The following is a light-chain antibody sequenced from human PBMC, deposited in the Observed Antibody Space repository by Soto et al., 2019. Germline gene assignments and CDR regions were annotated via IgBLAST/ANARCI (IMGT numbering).Light chain of an antibody. V-gene: IGKV1-5*03. CDR3: QQYSYYAT. CDR1: QSISSW. Sequence: GDRVIITCRASQSISSWLAWYQQKPGKAPKLLIYKASTLASGVPSRFSGSGSGTEFTLTINSLQPDDSATYYCQQYSYYATFGQGTKAEIK. CDR2: KAS. J-gene: IGKJ1*01.